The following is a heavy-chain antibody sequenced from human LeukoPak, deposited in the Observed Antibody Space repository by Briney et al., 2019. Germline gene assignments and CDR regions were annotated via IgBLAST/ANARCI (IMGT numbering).Heavy chain of an antibody. CDR3: AREWFGESQFDY. CDR1: GFTVSSNY. CDR2: ISSSGSTI. V-gene: IGHV3-11*01. D-gene: IGHD3-10*01. J-gene: IGHJ4*02. Sequence: GGSLRLSCAVSGFTVSSNYMSWVRQAPGKGLEWVSYISSSGSTIYYADSVKGRFTISRDNAKNSLYLQMNSLRAEDTAVYYCAREWFGESQFDYWGQGTLVTVSS.